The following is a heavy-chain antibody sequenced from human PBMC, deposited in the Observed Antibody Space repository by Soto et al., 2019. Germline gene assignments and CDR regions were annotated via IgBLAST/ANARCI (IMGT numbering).Heavy chain of an antibody. CDR3: ARDALYYDSSGYYFSPLDY. Sequence: GGSLRLSCAASGFTFSSYSMNWVRQAPGKGLEWVSYISSSSSTIYYADSLKGRFTISRDNAKNSLYLQMNSLRDEDTAVYYCARDALYYDSSGYYFSPLDYWGQGTLVTVSS. J-gene: IGHJ4*02. V-gene: IGHV3-48*02. CDR1: GFTFSSYS. CDR2: ISSSSSTI. D-gene: IGHD3-22*01.